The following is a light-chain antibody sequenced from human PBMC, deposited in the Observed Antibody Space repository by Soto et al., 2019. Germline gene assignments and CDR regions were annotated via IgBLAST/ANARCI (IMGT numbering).Light chain of an antibody. V-gene: IGLV2-14*01. J-gene: IGLJ2*01. Sequence: QSALTQPASVSGSPGQSITISCTGTSSDVGGYNYVSWYQQHPGKAPKLMIYAVSNRPSGVSNRFSGSKSGNTASLTISGLQAEDEADYCCSSYTSSSTHFVVFGGGTKLTVL. CDR3: SSYTSSSTHFVV. CDR2: AVS. CDR1: SSDVGGYNY.